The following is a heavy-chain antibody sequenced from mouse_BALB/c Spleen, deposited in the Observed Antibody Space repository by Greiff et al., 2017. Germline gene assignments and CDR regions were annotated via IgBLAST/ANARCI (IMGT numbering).Heavy chain of an antibody. J-gene: IGHJ4*01. CDR2: ISCYNGAT. CDR1: GYSFTGYF. D-gene: IGHD2-2*01. V-gene: IGHV1-20*01. Sequence: EVQLQQSGPELVKPGASVKISCKASGYSFTGYFMNWVMQSHGKSIVWIGYISCYNGATSYNQKFKGKATFTVDTSSSTAYMQFNSLTSEDSAVYYRARRCGYPSYAMDYWGQGTSVTVSS. CDR3: ARRCGYPSYAMDY.